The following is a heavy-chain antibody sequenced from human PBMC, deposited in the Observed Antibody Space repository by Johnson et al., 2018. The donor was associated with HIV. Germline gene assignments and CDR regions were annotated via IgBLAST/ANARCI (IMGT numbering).Heavy chain of an antibody. D-gene: IGHD6-6*01. CDR1: GFTFSSYG. V-gene: IGHV3-30*02. CDR3: AKEGGRAARPPFDI. CDR2: IRYDGSNK. J-gene: IGHJ3*02. Sequence: QLVESGGGVVQPGRSLRLSCAASGFTFSSYGMHWVRQAPGKGLEWVAFIRYDGSNKYYADSVKGRFTISRDNSKNTLYLQMNSLRAEDTAVYYCAKEGGRAARPPFDIWGQGTMVTVSS.